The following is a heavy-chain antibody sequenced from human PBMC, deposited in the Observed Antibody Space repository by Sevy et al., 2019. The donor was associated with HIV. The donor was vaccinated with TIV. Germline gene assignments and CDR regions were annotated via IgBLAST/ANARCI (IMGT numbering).Heavy chain of an antibody. D-gene: IGHD3-22*01. J-gene: IGHJ6*03. CDR2: ISGSGGST. V-gene: IGHV3-23*01. Sequence: GGSLRLSCAASGFTFSSYAMSWVRQAPGKGLEWVSAISGSGGSTYYADSVKGGFTISRDNSKNTLYLQMNSLRAEDTAVYYCAKLVVNYYYMDVWGKGTTVTVSS. CDR1: GFTFSSYA. CDR3: AKLVVNYYYMDV.